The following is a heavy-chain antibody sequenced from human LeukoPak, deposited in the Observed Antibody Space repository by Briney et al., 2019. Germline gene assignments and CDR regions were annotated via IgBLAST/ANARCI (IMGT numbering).Heavy chain of an antibody. V-gene: IGHV3-48*04. D-gene: IGHD5-18*01. CDR2: ISSSGSTI. CDR3: ARDNSPCGY. Sequence: GGSLRLSCAASGFTFSSYSMNWVRQAPGKGLEWVSSISSSGSTIYYADSVKGRFTISRDNAKNSLYLQMNSLRAEDTAVYYCARDNSPCGYWGQGTLVTVSS. J-gene: IGHJ4*02. CDR1: GFTFSSYS.